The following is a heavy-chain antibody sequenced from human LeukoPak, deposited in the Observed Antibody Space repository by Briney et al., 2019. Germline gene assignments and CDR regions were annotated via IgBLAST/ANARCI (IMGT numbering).Heavy chain of an antibody. D-gene: IGHD3-22*01. CDR3: ARDRAYYDSSGYYVFDY. V-gene: IGHV1-69*04. J-gene: IGHJ4*02. CDR2: IIPILGIA. Sequence: ASVKVSCKASGYTFTSYAISWVRQAPGQGLEWMGRIIPILGIANYAQKFQGRVTITADKSTSTAYMELSSLRSEDTAVYYCARDRAYYDSSGYYVFDYWGQGTLVTVSS. CDR1: GYTFTSYA.